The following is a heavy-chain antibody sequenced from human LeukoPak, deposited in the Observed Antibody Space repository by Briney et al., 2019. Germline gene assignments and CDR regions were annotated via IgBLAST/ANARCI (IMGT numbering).Heavy chain of an antibody. Sequence: GGSLRLSCAASGFTFSSYAMSWVRQAPGKGLEWVSAISGSGGSTYYADSVKGRFTISRDNSKNTLYLQMNSLRAEDTAVYYCAKSSMVREVIITKALDYWGQGTLVTVSS. J-gene: IGHJ4*02. V-gene: IGHV3-23*01. CDR1: GFTFSSYA. CDR2: ISGSGGST. CDR3: AKSSMVREVIITKALDY. D-gene: IGHD3-10*01.